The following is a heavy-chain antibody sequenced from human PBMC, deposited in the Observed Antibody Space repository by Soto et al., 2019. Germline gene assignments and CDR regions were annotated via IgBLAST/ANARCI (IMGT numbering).Heavy chain of an antibody. CDR1: GFRLRDYW. D-gene: IGHD2-2*01. CDR3: ARETSVDAD. CDR2: IKQDASEK. Sequence: EVQLVGSGGGLVQPGGSLRLSCVVSGFRLRDYWMTCVRQAPGKGLEWVATIKQDASEKYYVDSVKGRCTISRDNAKNSLYLQMNSLTTEDTAVYYCARETSVDADWGQGTLVTFSS. V-gene: IGHV3-7*05. J-gene: IGHJ4*02.